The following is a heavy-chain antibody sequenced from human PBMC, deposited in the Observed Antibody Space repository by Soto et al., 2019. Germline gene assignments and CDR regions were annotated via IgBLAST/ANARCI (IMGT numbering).Heavy chain of an antibody. Sequence: SETLSLTCTVSGGSISSYYWSWIRQPPGKGLEWIGYIYYSGSTNYNPSLKSRVTISVDTSKNQFSLKLSSVTAADTAVYYCARGRRFDYWGQGTLVTVS. CDR3: ARGRRFDY. J-gene: IGHJ4*02. CDR1: GGSISSYY. V-gene: IGHV4-59*01. CDR2: IYYSGST.